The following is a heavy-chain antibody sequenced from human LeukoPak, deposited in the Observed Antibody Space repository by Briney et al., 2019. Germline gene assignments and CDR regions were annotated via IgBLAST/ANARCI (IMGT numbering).Heavy chain of an antibody. Sequence: PGGSLRLSCAASGFTFSGYGMHWVRLAPGKGLEWVADIWFDGKNEHFAASVKGRFTISRDNSKKTMYLQINSLGAEDTAVYYCARDRHCVNGLCHNSPGMDVWGRGTTVTVSS. CDR1: GFTFSGYG. V-gene: IGHV3-33*01. CDR3: ARDRHCVNGLCHNSPGMDV. CDR2: IWFDGKNE. J-gene: IGHJ6*02. D-gene: IGHD2-8*01.